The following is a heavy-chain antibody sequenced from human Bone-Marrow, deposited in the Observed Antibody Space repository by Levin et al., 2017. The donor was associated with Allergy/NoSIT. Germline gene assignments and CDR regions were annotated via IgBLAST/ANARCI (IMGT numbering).Heavy chain of an antibody. CDR1: GGSNSSGDYY. V-gene: IGHV4-30-4*01. Sequence: SETLSLTCTVSGGSNSSGDYYWSWIRQPPGKGLEWIGYIYYSGSTYYNPSLKSRVTISVDTSKNQFSLKLSSVTAADTAVYYCARESIVVPFDYWGQGTLVTVSS. CDR2: IYYSGST. D-gene: IGHD1-26*01. J-gene: IGHJ4*02. CDR3: ARESIVVPFDY.